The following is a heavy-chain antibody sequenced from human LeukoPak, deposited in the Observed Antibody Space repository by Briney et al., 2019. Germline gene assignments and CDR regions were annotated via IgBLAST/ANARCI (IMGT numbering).Heavy chain of an antibody. Sequence: ASVKVSCKASGYTLTSYDINWVRQATGQGLEWMGWMNPNSGNTGYAQKFQGSVTITRNTSISTAYMELSSLRSEDTAVYYCASAPRITIFGVAIGGYYFDYWGRGTLVTVSS. CDR3: ASAPRITIFGVAIGGYYFDY. J-gene: IGHJ4*02. V-gene: IGHV1-8*03. D-gene: IGHD3-3*01. CDR2: MNPNSGNT. CDR1: GYTLTSYD.